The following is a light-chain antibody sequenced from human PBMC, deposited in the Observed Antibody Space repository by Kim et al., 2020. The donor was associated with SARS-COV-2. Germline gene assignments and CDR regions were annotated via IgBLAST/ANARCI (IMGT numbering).Light chain of an antibody. J-gene: IGKJ3*01. CDR2: DAS. CDR1: QSVSNF. CDR3: QQRSDWLFT. V-gene: IGKV3-11*01. Sequence: EIVLTQSPAALSLSPGERATLSCRASQSVSNFLAWYQQKPGQAPRLLINDASNRATGVPARFSGSGSGTDFTLTISSLEPEDFAVYYCQQRSDWLFTFGPGTKVDIK.